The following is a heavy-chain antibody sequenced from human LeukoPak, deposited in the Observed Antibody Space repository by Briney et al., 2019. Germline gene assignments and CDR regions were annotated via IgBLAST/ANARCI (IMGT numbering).Heavy chain of an antibody. CDR2: ISYDGSNK. J-gene: IGHJ6*03. D-gene: IGHD5-12*01. Sequence: PGGSLRLSCAASGFTFSSYAMHWVRRAPGKGLEWVAVISYDGSNKYYADSVKGRFTISRDNSKSTLYLQMNSLRAEDTAVYYCARDMLRARLWLLYMDVWGKGTTVTVSS. V-gene: IGHV3-30-3*01. CDR3: ARDMLRARLWLLYMDV. CDR1: GFTFSSYA.